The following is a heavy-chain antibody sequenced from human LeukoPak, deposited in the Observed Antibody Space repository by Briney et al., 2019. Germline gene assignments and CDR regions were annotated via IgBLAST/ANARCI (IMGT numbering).Heavy chain of an antibody. CDR3: GRSIWAHNSVTTDA. CDR1: GFTFSASW. V-gene: IGHV3-7*01. Sequence: GGSLRLSCVASGFTFSASWMTWVRQAPGKGLELVGNRKGDESEIYQLGSVRGRFTVSRDNARNSLYLQMRSLRDEDSAVYYCGRSIWAHNSVTTDACGQGTTVTVSS. D-gene: IGHD3-3*02. J-gene: IGHJ6*02. CDR2: RKGDESEI.